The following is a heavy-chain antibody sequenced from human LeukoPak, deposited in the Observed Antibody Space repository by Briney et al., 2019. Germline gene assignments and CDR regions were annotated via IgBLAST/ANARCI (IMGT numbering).Heavy chain of an antibody. CDR3: ARGAYYYYYMDV. CDR2: INWNGGST. J-gene: IGHJ6*03. CDR1: GFTFSNYG. Sequence: GGSLRLSCAASGFTFSNYGMHWVRQAPGKGLEWVSGINWNGGSTGYADSVKGRFTISRDNAKNSLYLQMNSLRAEDTALYYCARGAYYYYYMDVWGKGTTVTVSS. V-gene: IGHV3-20*04.